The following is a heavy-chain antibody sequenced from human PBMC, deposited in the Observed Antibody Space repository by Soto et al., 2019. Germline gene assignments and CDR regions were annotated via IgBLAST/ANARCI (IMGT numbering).Heavy chain of an antibody. CDR3: AKAGPYYDILTGYYTWFDP. CDR2: IHGGGNT. V-gene: IGHV3-53*01. J-gene: IGHJ5*02. CDR1: GFTFSTHW. Sequence: GGSLRLSCAASGFTFSTHWMHWVCQAPGKGLVWVSVIHGGGNTYYADSVKGRFTISRDNSKNTLYLQMNSLRAEDTAVYYCAKAGPYYDILTGYYTWFDPWGQGTLVTVSS. D-gene: IGHD3-9*01.